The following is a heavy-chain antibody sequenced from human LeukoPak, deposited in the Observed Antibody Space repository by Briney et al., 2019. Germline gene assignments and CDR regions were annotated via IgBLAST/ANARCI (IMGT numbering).Heavy chain of an antibody. Sequence: ASVKVSCKASGYTFTNYDINWVQQATGQGLEWLGWMTPNSGNTGYAQKFQGRVTLTRDTSIGTAYMELNSLTSEDTAVYFCARNLYESGEFDYWGQGTLVTVSS. CDR3: ARNLYESGEFDY. CDR1: GYTFTNYD. V-gene: IGHV1-8*01. CDR2: MTPNSGNT. J-gene: IGHJ4*02. D-gene: IGHD3-16*01.